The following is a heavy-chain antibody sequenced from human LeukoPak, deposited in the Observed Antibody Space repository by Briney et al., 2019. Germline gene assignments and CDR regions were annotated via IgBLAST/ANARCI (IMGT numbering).Heavy chain of an antibody. J-gene: IGHJ4*02. V-gene: IGHV1-46*01. CDR3: ARGDAGSFSGYDY. CDR2: INPSSGST. Sequence: ASVKVSCKASGYTFTNYYMHWVRQAPGQGPEWMGVINPSSGSTTYAQKFQDRVTMTRDTSTSTVYMEVSSLRFEDTAMYYCARGDAGSFSGYDYWGQGTLVTVSS. CDR1: GYTFTNYY. D-gene: IGHD1-26*01.